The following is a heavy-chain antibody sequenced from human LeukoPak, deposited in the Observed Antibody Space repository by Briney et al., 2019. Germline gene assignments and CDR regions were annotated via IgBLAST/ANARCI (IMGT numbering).Heavy chain of an antibody. CDR1: GGSIGGYY. CDR3: ARGTDAYKIRF. CDR2: MHPSGNT. V-gene: IGHV4-59*01. J-gene: IGHJ4*02. Sequence: SETLSLTCTVSGGSIGGYYWSWVRQPPGRGLEWIGHMHPSGNTYYNLYLESRVTISVDTSKNQVSLELSSVIAADTAVYYCARGTDAYKIRFWGQGTLVTVSS. D-gene: IGHD5-24*01.